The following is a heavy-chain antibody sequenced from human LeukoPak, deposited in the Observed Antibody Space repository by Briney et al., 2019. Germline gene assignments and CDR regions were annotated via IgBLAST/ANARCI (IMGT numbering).Heavy chain of an antibody. V-gene: IGHV4-39*01. CDR3: ARHGGATGAEFDY. J-gene: IGHJ4*02. D-gene: IGHD1-26*01. Sequence: SETLSLTCTVSGGSISSSSYYWGWIRQPPGKGLEWIGSIYYSGSTYYNPSLKSRVTISLDTSKNQFSLKLSSVTAADTAVYYCARHGGATGAEFDYWGQGTLVTVSS. CDR2: IYYSGST. CDR1: GGSISSSSYY.